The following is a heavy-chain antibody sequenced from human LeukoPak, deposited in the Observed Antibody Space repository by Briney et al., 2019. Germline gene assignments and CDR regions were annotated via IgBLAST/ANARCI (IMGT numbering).Heavy chain of an antibody. CDR2: ISAYKGNT. CDR3: ARQHSSGYYSPHYYYGMDV. J-gene: IGHJ6*02. V-gene: IGHV1-18*01. CDR1: GYTCTIYG. Sequence: PSVKLSCKASGYTCTIYGISWVRRAPAQGLEWMEWISAYKGNTNYAQKIQGRVTMTTETSTSTAYMELRSLRSDDTAVYYCARQHSSGYYSPHYYYGMDVWGQGTTVTVSS. D-gene: IGHD3-22*01.